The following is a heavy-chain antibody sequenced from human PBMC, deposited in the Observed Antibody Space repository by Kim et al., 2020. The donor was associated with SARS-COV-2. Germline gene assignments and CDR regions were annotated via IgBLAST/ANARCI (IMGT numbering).Heavy chain of an antibody. V-gene: IGHV1-69*13. J-gene: IGHJ4*02. Sequence: SVKVSCKASGGTFSSYAISWVRQAPGQGLEWMGGIIPIFGTANYAQKFQGRVTITADESTSTAYMELSSLRSEDTAVYYCARDTTDDYGGPHADWGQGTLVTVSS. CDR2: IIPIFGTA. CDR1: GGTFSSYA. CDR3: ARDTTDDYGGPHAD. D-gene: IGHD4-17*01.